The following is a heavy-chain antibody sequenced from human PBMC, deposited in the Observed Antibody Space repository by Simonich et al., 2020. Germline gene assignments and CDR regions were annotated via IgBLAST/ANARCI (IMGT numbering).Heavy chain of an antibody. Sequence: EVQLVESGGGLVQPGGSLRLSCAASGFTFSSYWMSWVRQAPGKGLEWVANIKQDGSEKYYVDSVKGRVTISRDNAKNSLYLQMNRLRAEDTAVYYCARDGLGTAYYYYMDVWGKGTTVTVSS. J-gene: IGHJ6*03. CDR1: GFTFSSYW. CDR3: ARDGLGTAYYYYMDV. V-gene: IGHV3-7*01. CDR2: IKQDGSEK. D-gene: IGHD2-21*02.